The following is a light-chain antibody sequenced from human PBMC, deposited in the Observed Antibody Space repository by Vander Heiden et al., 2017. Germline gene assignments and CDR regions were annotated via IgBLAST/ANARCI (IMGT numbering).Light chain of an antibody. CDR3: TSFTSSSPHYF. J-gene: IGLJ1*01. CDR2: DVS. Sequence: QSALTQPASVSGSPGQSITISCTGTSSDIGAYDYVSWYQHHPGKGPKLMIYDVSSRPSGVSDRFSGSKSANTASLTISGLQAEDEADYYCTSFTSSSPHYFFGTGTKVTVL. V-gene: IGLV2-14*03. CDR1: SSDIGAYDY.